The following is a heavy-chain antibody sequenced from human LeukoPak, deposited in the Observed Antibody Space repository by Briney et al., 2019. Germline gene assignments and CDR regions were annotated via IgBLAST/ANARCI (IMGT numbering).Heavy chain of an antibody. Sequence: GSLRLSCAASGFTFSSYWMSWVRQAPGKGLEWVANIKQDGSEKYYVDSVKGRFTISRDNAKNSLYLQMNSLRAEDTAVYYCARDYLWLRYYFDYWGQGTLVTVSS. V-gene: IGHV3-7*01. CDR2: IKQDGSEK. CDR3: ARDYLWLRYYFDY. D-gene: IGHD5-18*01. CDR1: GFTFSSYW. J-gene: IGHJ4*02.